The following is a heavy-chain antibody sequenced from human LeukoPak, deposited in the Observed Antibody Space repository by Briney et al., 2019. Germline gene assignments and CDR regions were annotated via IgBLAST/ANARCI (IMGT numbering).Heavy chain of an antibody. V-gene: IGHV4-38-2*02. CDR2: IYHSGST. Sequence: SETLSLTCTVSGYSISSGYYWGWIRQPPGKGLEWTGNIYHSGSTYYNPSLKSRVTISVDTSKNQFSLKLSSVTAADTAVYYCASEGVDFWSGYYSNSFDYWGQGTLVTVS. J-gene: IGHJ4*02. D-gene: IGHD3-3*01. CDR3: ASEGVDFWSGYYSNSFDY. CDR1: GYSISSGYY.